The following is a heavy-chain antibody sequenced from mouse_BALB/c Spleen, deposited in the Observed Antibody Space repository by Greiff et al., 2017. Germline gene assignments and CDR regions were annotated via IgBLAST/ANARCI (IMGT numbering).Heavy chain of an antibody. CDR2: IDPENGDT. Sequence: VQLQQSGAELVRSGASVKLSCTASGFNIKDYYMHWVKQRPEQGLEWIGWIDPENGDTEYAPKFQGKATLTADKSSSTAYMQLSSLTSDDSAVYFCAREFLRGGGFAYWGQGTLVTVSA. CDR1: GFNIKDYY. V-gene: IGHV14-4*02. D-gene: IGHD2-12*01. CDR3: AREFLRGGGFAY. J-gene: IGHJ3*01.